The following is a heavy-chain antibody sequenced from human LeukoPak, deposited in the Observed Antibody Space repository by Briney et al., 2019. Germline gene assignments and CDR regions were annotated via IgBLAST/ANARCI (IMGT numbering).Heavy chain of an antibody. Sequence: PGGSLRLSCAVSGFTFTNAWMNWVRQAPGKGLEWVGRVRAKTDGETTEYAEPVKGGFSISRDDSTNTVYLQMNSLITEDTAIYYCAADSPGPLAQIDYWGQGALVTVSS. CDR2: VRAKTDGETT. D-gene: IGHD1-14*01. CDR3: AADSPGPLAQIDY. V-gene: IGHV3-15*01. J-gene: IGHJ4*02. CDR1: GFTFTNAW.